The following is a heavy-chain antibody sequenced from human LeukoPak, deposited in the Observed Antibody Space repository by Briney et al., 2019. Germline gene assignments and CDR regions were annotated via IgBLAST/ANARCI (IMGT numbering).Heavy chain of an antibody. J-gene: IGHJ4*02. CDR1: GGSFSGYY. V-gene: IGHV4-34*01. CDR2: INHSGST. D-gene: IGHD1-26*01. Sequence: SETLSLTCAVYGGSFSGYYWSWIRQPSGKGLEWIGEINHSGSTNYNPSLKSRVTISVDTSKNQFSLKLSSVTAADTAVYYCARGRGSYYSHFDYWGQGTLVTVSS. CDR3: ARGRGSYYSHFDY.